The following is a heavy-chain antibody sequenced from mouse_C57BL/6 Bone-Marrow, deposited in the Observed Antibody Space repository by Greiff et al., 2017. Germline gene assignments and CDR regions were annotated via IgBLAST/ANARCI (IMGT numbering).Heavy chain of an antibody. J-gene: IGHJ4*01. CDR1: GFTFSDYG. Sequence: EVKLVESGGGLVKPGGSLKLSCAASGFTFSDYGMHWVRQAPEKGLEWVAYISSGSSTIYYADTVKGRFTISRDNAKNTLFLQRTSLRSEDTAMYYCARGGTVVATGAMDYWGQGTSVTVSS. CDR2: ISSGSSTI. V-gene: IGHV5-17*01. CDR3: ARGGTVVATGAMDY. D-gene: IGHD1-1*01.